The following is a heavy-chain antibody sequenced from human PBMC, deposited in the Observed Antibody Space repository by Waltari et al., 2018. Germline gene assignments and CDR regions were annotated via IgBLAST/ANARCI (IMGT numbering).Heavy chain of an antibody. CDR1: GYSISSGHY. J-gene: IGHJ6*02. Sequence: QVQLQESGPGLVKPSETLSLTCAVSGYSISSGHYWGWIRQPPGKGLEWIGSIYHSGNNYYNPPLKSRVTISIDTSKNQVSLNLRFVTAADTAVYYCVHGGVIGLLIGGMDVWGQGTSVTVSS. V-gene: IGHV4-38-2*01. CDR2: IYHSGNN. D-gene: IGHD2-21*01. CDR3: VHGGVIGLLIGGMDV.